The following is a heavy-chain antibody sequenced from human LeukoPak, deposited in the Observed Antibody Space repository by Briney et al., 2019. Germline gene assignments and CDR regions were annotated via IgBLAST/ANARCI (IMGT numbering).Heavy chain of an antibody. CDR2: ISWNSGSI. D-gene: IGHD3-16*01. Sequence: PGGSLRLSCAASGFTFDDYAMHWVRQAPGKGLEWVSGISWNSGSIGYADSVKGRFTISRDNAKKSLYLQMNSLRVEDTAVYYCARGDDGAYWGQGTLVTVSS. V-gene: IGHV3-9*01. CDR1: GFTFDDYA. CDR3: ARGDDGAY. J-gene: IGHJ4*02.